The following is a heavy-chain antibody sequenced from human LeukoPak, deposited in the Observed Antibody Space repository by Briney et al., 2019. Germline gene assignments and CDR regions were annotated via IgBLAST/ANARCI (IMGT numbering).Heavy chain of an antibody. J-gene: IGHJ4*02. D-gene: IGHD6-19*01. CDR2: IRYDGSNK. CDR1: GFTFSNYG. V-gene: IGHV3-30*02. CDR3: ARDPGYSSGWYYFDY. Sequence: QTGGSLRLSCAASGFTFSNYGMHWVRQAPGKGLEWVAFIRYDGSNKNYADSVKGRFTISRDNSKNTLYLQMNSLRAEDTAVYYCARDPGYSSGWYYFDYWGQGTLVTVSS.